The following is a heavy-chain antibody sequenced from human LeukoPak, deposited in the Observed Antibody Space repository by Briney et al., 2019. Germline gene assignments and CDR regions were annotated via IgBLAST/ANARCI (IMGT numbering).Heavy chain of an antibody. D-gene: IGHD3-3*01. CDR2: ISYDGSNK. V-gene: IGHV3-30*18. CDR1: GFTFSSYG. Sequence: GGSLRLSCAASGFTFSSYGMHWVRQAPGKGLEWVAVISYDGSNKYYADSVKGRFTISRDNSKNTLYLQMNSLRAEDTAVYYCAKDRDHVLRFLEWVGYFDLWGRGTLVTVSS. J-gene: IGHJ2*01. CDR3: AKDRDHVLRFLEWVGYFDL.